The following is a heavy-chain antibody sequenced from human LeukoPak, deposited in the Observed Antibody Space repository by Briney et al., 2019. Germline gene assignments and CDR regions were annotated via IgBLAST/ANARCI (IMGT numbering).Heavy chain of an antibody. CDR2: IYYSGTT. D-gene: IGHD3-10*01. CDR1: GASISSSY. Sequence: SETLSLTCSVSGASISSSYWRWIRQPPGGVVGWVGYIYYSGTTNYNPSLKSRVSISVDASNNQFSLNLSSVTAADTAVYYCARGLFGGYWGQGTLVTVSS. V-gene: IGHV4-59*01. CDR3: ARGLFGGY. J-gene: IGHJ4*02.